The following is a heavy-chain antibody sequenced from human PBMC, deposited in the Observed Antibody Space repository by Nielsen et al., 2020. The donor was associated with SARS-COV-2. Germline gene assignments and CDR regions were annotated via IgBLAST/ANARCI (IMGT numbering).Heavy chain of an antibody. V-gene: IGHV3-23*01. Sequence: GGSLRLSCVVSGFTISTYAMSWVRQAPGKGLEWVSAISASTYYADSVKGRFTISRDNSKNTLYLQMNSLRAEDTAVYYCAKRSGYTSGWYGDYWDQGTLVTVSS. CDR1: GFTISTYA. CDR3: AKRSGYTSGWYGDY. CDR2: ISAST. D-gene: IGHD6-19*01. J-gene: IGHJ4*02.